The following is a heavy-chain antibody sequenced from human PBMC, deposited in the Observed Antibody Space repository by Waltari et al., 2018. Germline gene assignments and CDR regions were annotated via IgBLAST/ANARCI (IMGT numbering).Heavy chain of an antibody. CDR2: ISNSDDTT. J-gene: IGHJ6*02. CDR3: AKELERKPYYYYGWDV. D-gene: IGHD1-1*01. CDR1: GFTSSDHA. V-gene: IGHV3-23*01. Sequence: EMHLLESGGSLAQPGESLRLSCAASGFTSSDHAMAWVRQAPGKGLECVSTISNSDDTTYYAESVKGRFTISRDNSKSTLFLQMNSLRADDTAIYYCAKELERKPYYYYGWDVWGQGTTVTVSS.